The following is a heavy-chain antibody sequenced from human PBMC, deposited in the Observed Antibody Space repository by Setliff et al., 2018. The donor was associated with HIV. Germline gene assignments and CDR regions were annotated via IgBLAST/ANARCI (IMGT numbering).Heavy chain of an antibody. CDR3: ARRIIVGAISDAFDI. CDR1: GASISGVNYY. CDR2: IKNTGAT. Sequence: SETLSLTCSVSGASISGVNYYWTWIRQPAGKGLEWLGHIKNTGATNYSPSLKSRVTMSIDTSNKQFSLELSSVTAADTAVYYCARRIIVGAISDAFDIWGQGTLVTVSS. J-gene: IGHJ3*02. D-gene: IGHD1-26*01. V-gene: IGHV4-61*09.